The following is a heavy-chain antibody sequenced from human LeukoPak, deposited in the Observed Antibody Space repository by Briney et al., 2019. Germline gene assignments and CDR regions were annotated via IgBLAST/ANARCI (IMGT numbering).Heavy chain of an antibody. D-gene: IGHD5-18*01. J-gene: IGHJ4*02. V-gene: IGHV3-7*01. CDR2: IKQDGSEK. Sequence: GGSLRLSCAASGFTFSHYWMSWVRQAPGKGLEWVANIKQDGSEKYYVDSAKGRFTISRDNAKNSLYLQMNSPRAEDTALYYCATHRGYSYGTAEDFDYWGQGTLVTVSS. CDR1: GFTFSHYW. CDR3: ATHRGYSYGTAEDFDY.